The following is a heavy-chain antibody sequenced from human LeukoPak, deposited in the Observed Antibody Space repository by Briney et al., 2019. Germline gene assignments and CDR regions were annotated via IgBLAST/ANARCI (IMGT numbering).Heavy chain of an antibody. D-gene: IGHD3-10*01. V-gene: IGHV3-30-3*01. CDR2: ISYDGSNK. Sequence: GGSLRLSCAASGFTFRSYAMHWVRQAPGKGLEWVAVISYDGSNKYYADSVKGRFTISRDNSKNTLYLQMNSLRAEDTAVYYCARDVFYGSGSYYSLWGQGTLVTVSS. J-gene: IGHJ4*02. CDR1: GFTFRSYA. CDR3: ARDVFYGSGSYYSL.